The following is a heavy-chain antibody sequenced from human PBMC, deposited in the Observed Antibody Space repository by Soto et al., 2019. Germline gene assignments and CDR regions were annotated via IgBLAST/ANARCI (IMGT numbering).Heavy chain of an antibody. CDR2: MNPNSGNT. D-gene: IGHD3-22*01. V-gene: IGHV1-8*01. Sequence: ASVKVSCKASGYTFTSYDINWVRQATGQGLEWMGWMNPNSGNTGYAQKFQGRVTMTRNTSISTAYMELSSLRSEDTAVYYCARDPSNTSGNKLYLDYWGQGTLVTSPQ. CDR1: GYTFTSYD. J-gene: IGHJ4*02. CDR3: ARDPSNTSGNKLYLDY.